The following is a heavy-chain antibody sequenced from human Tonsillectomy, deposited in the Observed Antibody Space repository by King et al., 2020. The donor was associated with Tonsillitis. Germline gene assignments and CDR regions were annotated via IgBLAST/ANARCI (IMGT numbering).Heavy chain of an antibody. CDR3: ASAHLCGDDGPAQLYHYYSVDG. Sequence: QLVQSGGGVVQPGGSLRLSCAASGFTFISNGMHWVRQTPGKGLEWVAFIQYDGINKYYADSVKGRFTVSRDNSKNTLYLQMRSLRADDTAVYYCASAHLCGDDGPAQLYHYYSVDGGGGSTTIAVS. D-gene: IGHD2-21*02. J-gene: IGHJ6*02. CDR1: GFTFISNG. V-gene: IGHV3-30*02. CDR2: IQYDGINK.